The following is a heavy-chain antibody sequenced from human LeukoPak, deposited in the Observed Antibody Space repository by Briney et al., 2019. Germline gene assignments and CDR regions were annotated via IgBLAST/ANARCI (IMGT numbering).Heavy chain of an antibody. Sequence: SETLSLTCTVSGGSIRSYYWCWIRQPPGKGLEWIGYMYYGGSTNYNPALKSRVTISVDTSKNQFSLRLSSVTAADTAVYYCARVRALSYYDSSGDLFYFDYWGQGTLVTVSS. CDR3: ARVRALSYYDSSGDLFYFDY. CDR2: MYYGGST. CDR1: GGSIRSYY. D-gene: IGHD3-22*01. V-gene: IGHV4-59*01. J-gene: IGHJ4*02.